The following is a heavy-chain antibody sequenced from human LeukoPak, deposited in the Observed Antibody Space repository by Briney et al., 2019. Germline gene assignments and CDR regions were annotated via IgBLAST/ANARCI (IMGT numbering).Heavy chain of an antibody. D-gene: IGHD3-22*01. CDR2: INTDGSST. Sequence: GGSLRLSCAASGFTFSSYWMHWARQAPGKGLVWVSRINTDGSSTSYADSVKGRFTISRDNAKNTLYLQMNSLRAEDTAVYYCASYYGDYGYWGQGTLVTVSS. CDR1: GFTFSSYW. CDR3: ASYYGDYGY. J-gene: IGHJ4*02. V-gene: IGHV3-74*01.